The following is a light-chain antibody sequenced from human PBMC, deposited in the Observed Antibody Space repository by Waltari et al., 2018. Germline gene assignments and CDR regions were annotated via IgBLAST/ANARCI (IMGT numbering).Light chain of an antibody. CDR2: KAS. Sequence: DIQMTQSPSTLSASVGDRVPITCRASQSIGSWLAWYQQKPGKAPNLLIYKASSSESGVPSRFYGSGSGTEFTLTISSLQPDDFATYYCQQYNNYPYTFGQGTKLQIK. CDR3: QQYNNYPYT. CDR1: QSIGSW. J-gene: IGKJ2*01. V-gene: IGKV1-5*03.